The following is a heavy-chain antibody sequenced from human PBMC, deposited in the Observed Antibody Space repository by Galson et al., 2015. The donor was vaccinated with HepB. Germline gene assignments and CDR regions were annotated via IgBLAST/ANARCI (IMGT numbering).Heavy chain of an antibody. D-gene: IGHD1-26*01. Sequence: SCAASGFTFSSYEMNWVRQAPGKGLEWVSYISSSGSTIYYADSVKGRFTISRDNAKNSLYLQMNSLRAEDTAVYYCARVYSGSYSAHYFDYWGQGTLVTVSS. CDR1: GFTFSSYE. V-gene: IGHV3-48*03. J-gene: IGHJ4*02. CDR3: ARVYSGSYSAHYFDY. CDR2: ISSSGSTI.